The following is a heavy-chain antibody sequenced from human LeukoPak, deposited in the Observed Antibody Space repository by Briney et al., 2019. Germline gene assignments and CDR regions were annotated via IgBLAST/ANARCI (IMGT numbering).Heavy chain of an antibody. Sequence: SETLSLTCTVSGGSISSYYWSWIRQPPGKGLEWIGHIYYSGSTNYNPSLKSRVTISIDTSKNQFSLRLSSVTAADTAVYYCARENPSGYYNRPIDYWGQGTLVTVSS. CDR3: ARENPSGYYNRPIDY. J-gene: IGHJ4*02. CDR1: GGSISSYY. CDR2: IYYSGST. D-gene: IGHD3-22*01. V-gene: IGHV4-59*01.